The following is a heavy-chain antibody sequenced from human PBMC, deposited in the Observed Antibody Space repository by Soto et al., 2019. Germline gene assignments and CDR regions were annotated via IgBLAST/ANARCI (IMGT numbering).Heavy chain of an antibody. J-gene: IGHJ4*02. CDR1: GYTFTGYY. CDR3: ARANAPYYYDSSGYPDY. CDR2: INPNSGGT. Sequence: ASVKVSCKASGYTFTGYYMHWVRQAPGQGLEWMGWINPNSGGTNHAQKFQGRVTMTRDTSISTAYMELSRLRSDDTAVYYCARANAPYYYDSSGYPDYWGQGTLVTVSS. V-gene: IGHV1-2*02. D-gene: IGHD3-22*01.